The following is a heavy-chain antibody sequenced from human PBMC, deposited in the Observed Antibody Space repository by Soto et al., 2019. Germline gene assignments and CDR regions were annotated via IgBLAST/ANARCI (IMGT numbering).Heavy chain of an antibody. Sequence: GESLKISCKGSGYSFTSYWIGWVRQMPGKGLEWMGIIYPGDSDTRYSPSFQGQVPISADKSISTAYLQWSSLKASDTAMYYCARSWKRAAATYYYYYGMDVWGQGTTVTVSS. CDR2: IYPGDSDT. V-gene: IGHV5-51*01. CDR1: GYSFTSYW. D-gene: IGHD6-13*01. J-gene: IGHJ6*02. CDR3: ARSWKRAAATYYYYYGMDV.